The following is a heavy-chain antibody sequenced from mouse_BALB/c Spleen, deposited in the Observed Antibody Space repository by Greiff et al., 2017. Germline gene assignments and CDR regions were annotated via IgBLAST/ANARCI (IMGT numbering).Heavy chain of an antibody. CDR3: ARDEGDYYGYYCDY. Sequence: DVKLQESGGGLVQPGGSLRLSCATSGFTFTDYYMSWVRQPPGKALEWLGFIRNKANGYTTEYSASVKGRFTISRDNSQSILYLQMNTLRAEDSATYYCARDEGDYYGYYCDYWGQGTTLTVSS. CDR1: GFTFTDYY. V-gene: IGHV7-3*02. J-gene: IGHJ2*01. D-gene: IGHD1-2*01. CDR2: IRNKANGYTT.